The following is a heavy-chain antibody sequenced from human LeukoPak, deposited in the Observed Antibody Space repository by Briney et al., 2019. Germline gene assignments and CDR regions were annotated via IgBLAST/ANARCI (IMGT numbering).Heavy chain of an antibody. CDR1: GGSISSGGYS. Sequence: PSETLSLTCAVSGGSISSGGYSWSWIRQPPGKAMEFIAYIYYTGNTYFNPSLKSRVTISVDTSKNQFSLRLSSVTAADTAVYYCARMGAIAGASANPDHWGQGTLVTVSS. CDR3: ARMGAIAGASANPDH. D-gene: IGHD4/OR15-4a*01. V-gene: IGHV4-30-4*07. CDR2: IYYTGNT. J-gene: IGHJ4*02.